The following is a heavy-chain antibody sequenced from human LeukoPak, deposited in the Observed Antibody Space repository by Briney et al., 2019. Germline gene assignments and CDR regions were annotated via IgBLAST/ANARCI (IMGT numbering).Heavy chain of an antibody. Sequence: GRSLRLSCAASGFTFSSYGMHWVRQAPGKGLEWVAVISYDGSNKYYADSVKGRFTISRDNSKNTLYLQMNSLRAEDTAVYYCAKDLSGKFVTKGLDYWGQGTLVTVSS. V-gene: IGHV3-30*18. J-gene: IGHJ4*02. CDR1: GFTFSSYG. CDR2: ISYDGSNK. D-gene: IGHD4-17*01. CDR3: AKDLSGKFVTKGLDY.